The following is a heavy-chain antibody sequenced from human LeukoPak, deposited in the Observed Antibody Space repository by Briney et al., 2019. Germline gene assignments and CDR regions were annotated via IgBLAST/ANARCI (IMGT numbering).Heavy chain of an antibody. CDR1: GFTFSSYG. CDR2: ISSSSSYI. CDR3: ARTGNHDAFDI. V-gene: IGHV3-21*01. D-gene: IGHD1-14*01. Sequence: PGGSLRLSCAASGFTFSSYGMNWVRQAPGKGLEWVSSISSSSSYIYYAGSVKGRFTISRDNAKNSLYLQMNSLRAEDTAVYYCARTGNHDAFDIWGQGTMVTVSS. J-gene: IGHJ3*02.